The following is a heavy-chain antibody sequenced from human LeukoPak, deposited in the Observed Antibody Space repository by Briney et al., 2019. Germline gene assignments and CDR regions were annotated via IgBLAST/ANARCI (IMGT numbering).Heavy chain of an antibody. J-gene: IGHJ6*03. CDR1: GGSFSGYY. Sequence: SETLSLTCAVYGGSFSGYYWSWIRQPPGKGLEWIGEINHSGSTNYNPSLKSRVTISVDTSKNQFSLKLSSVTAADTAVYYCARDGQLAVNYYYYYMDVWGKGTTVTVSS. CDR3: ARDGQLAVNYYYYYMDV. CDR2: INHSGST. V-gene: IGHV4-34*01. D-gene: IGHD6-6*01.